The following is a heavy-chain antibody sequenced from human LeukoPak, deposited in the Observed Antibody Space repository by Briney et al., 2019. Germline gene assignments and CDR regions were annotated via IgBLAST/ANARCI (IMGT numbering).Heavy chain of an antibody. CDR3: ARHSYGSGSYYKPYYYYGMDV. V-gene: IGHV5-51*01. CDR1: GYSLTSYW. J-gene: IGHJ6*02. CDR2: IYPGDSDT. D-gene: IGHD3-10*01. Sequence: GESLKISCKGSGYSLTSYWIGWVRQMPGKGLEWMGIIYPGDSDTRYSPSFQGQVTISADKSISTAYLKWSSLKASDTAMYYCARHSYGSGSYYKPYYYYGMDVWGQGTTVTVSS.